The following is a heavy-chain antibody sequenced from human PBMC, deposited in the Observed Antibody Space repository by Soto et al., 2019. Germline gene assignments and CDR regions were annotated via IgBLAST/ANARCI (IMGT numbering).Heavy chain of an antibody. CDR3: ARDVPALSHNVDTFYYYYGMDV. J-gene: IGHJ6*02. CDR2: IYHSGST. D-gene: IGHD5-18*01. CDR1: GYSISSGYY. V-gene: IGHV4-38-2*02. Sequence: SETLSLTCAVSGYSISSGYYWGWIRQPPGKGLEWIGSIYHSGSTYYNPSLKSRVTISVDTSKNQFSLKLSSVTAADTAVYYCARDVPALSHNVDTFYYYYGMDVWRQGTTVTVSS.